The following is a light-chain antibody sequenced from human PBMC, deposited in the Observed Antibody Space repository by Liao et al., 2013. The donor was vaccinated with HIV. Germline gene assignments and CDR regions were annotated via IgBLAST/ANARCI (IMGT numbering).Light chain of an antibody. J-gene: IGLJ2*01. CDR3: QVWDGDFPV. Sequence: SSELTQPLSVSVSPGQTASITCSGDYLGDKYASWYQHKPGQAPELVIHYDKDRPSGIPERFSGSNSGNTATLTITRVEAGDEADYYCQVWDGDFPVFGGGTKLTVL. CDR1: YLGDKY. CDR2: YDK. V-gene: IGLV3-1*01.